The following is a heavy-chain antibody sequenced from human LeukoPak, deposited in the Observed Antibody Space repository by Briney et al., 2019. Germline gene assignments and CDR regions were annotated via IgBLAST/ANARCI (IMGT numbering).Heavy chain of an antibody. V-gene: IGHV4-59*08. J-gene: IGHJ4*02. D-gene: IGHD6-19*01. CDR2: IYYSGST. CDR1: GGSISSYY. CDR3: ARSRHSSGWYYY. Sequence: SETLSLTCTVSGGSISSYYWSWIRQPPGKGPEWIGYIYYSGSTNYNPSLKSRVTISVDTSKNQFSLKLSSVTAADTAVYYCARSRHSSGWYYYWGQGTLVTVSS.